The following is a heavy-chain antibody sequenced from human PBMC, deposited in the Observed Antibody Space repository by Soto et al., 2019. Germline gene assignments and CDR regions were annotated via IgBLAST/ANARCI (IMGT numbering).Heavy chain of an antibody. CDR2: INPNSGGT. Sequence: ASVKVSCKASGYTFTGYYMHWVRQAPGQGLEWMGWINPNSGGTNYAQKFQGWVTITRDTSISTAYMELSRLRSDDTAVYYCARDLSIAALVYYGMDVWGQGTTVTVSS. CDR1: GYTFTGYY. D-gene: IGHD6-6*01. CDR3: ARDLSIAALVYYGMDV. V-gene: IGHV1-2*04. J-gene: IGHJ6*02.